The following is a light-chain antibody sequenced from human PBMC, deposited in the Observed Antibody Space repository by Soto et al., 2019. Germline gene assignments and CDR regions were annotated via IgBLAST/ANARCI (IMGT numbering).Light chain of an antibody. CDR2: DAS. V-gene: IGKV3-11*01. CDR3: QQRSNWLT. CDR1: QSVSSY. J-gene: IGKJ5*01. Sequence: EIVLTQSPATLSLSPGERATLSCRASQSVSSYLAWYQQKPGQAPRLLIYDASNRATGIPARFSCSGSWTDFTLTISSLEPEDFAVYYCQQRSNWLTFGQGTRLEIK.